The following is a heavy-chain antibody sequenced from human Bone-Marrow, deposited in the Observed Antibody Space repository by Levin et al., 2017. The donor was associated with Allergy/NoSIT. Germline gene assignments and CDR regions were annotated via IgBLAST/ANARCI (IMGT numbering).Heavy chain of an antibody. CDR2: FNREEGKP. V-gene: IGHV1-24*01. Sequence: PAASVKVSCSVTGYLLTELSIHWVRQAPGKGPEWMGGFNREEGKPLYTQTYQGRVTLTEDTSANTAYMELTSLSSADTAVYYCATGIYCHSTSCSTGYWYFDLWGRGTLVTVSS. J-gene: IGHJ2*01. CDR1: GYLLTELS. CDR3: ATGIYCHSTSCSTGYWYFDL. D-gene: IGHD5/OR15-5a*01.